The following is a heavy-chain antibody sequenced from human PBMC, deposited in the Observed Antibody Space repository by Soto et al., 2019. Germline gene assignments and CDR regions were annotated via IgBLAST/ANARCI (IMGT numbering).Heavy chain of an antibody. CDR2: IIPVFGPA. J-gene: IGHJ4*02. CDR1: GVTLKNSA. CDR3: GRGGSWAKVDS. V-gene: IGHV1-69*13. D-gene: IGHD6-13*01. Sequence: SVKVSCKASGVTLKNSALSWVRQAPGQGLEWMGGIIPVFGPALYAQKFQGRVTITADESTNTAFLDVSSLRSEDTAVYYCGRGGSWAKVDSWGQGTVVTVS.